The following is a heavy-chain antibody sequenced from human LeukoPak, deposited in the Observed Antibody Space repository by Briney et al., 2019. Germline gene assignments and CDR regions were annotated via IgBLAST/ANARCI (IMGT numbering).Heavy chain of an antibody. D-gene: IGHD1-26*01. J-gene: IGHJ4*02. V-gene: IGHV4-30-2*01. CDR1: GGSISSGGYY. Sequence: PSETLSLTCTVSGGSISSGGYYWSWIRQPPGKGLEWIGYIYHSGSTYYNPSLKSRVTISVDRSKNQFSLKLSSVTAADTAVYYCARAVGAMFPDYWGQGTLVTVSS. CDR2: IYHSGST. CDR3: ARAVGAMFPDY.